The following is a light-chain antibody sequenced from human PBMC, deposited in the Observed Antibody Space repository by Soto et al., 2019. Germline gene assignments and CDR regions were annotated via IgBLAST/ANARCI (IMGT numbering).Light chain of an antibody. J-gene: IGKJ1*01. Sequence: DIQMTQSPSSLSASVGDRVTITCRASQGISIYLAWYQQNPGKVPKLLIYAASTLQSGVPSRFSGSGSGTDFTLTISSLQPEDVATYYCQKYNSAPLTFGQGTKVEIK. CDR2: AAS. V-gene: IGKV1-27*01. CDR3: QKYNSAPLT. CDR1: QGISIY.